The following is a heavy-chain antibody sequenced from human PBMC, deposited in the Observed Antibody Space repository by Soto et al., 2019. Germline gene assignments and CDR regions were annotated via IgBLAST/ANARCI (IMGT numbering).Heavy chain of an antibody. J-gene: IGHJ4*02. CDR2: IKQDGSEK. V-gene: IGHV3-7*01. D-gene: IGHD3-22*01. CDR3: ARDKGYYDSSGEYYFDY. CDR1: GFTFSSYW. Sequence: GGSLRLSCAASGFTFSSYWMSWVRQAPGKGLEWVANIKQDGSEKYYVDSVKGRFTISRDNAKNSLYLQMNSLRAEDTAVYYCARDKGYYDSSGEYYFDYWGQGTLVTVSS.